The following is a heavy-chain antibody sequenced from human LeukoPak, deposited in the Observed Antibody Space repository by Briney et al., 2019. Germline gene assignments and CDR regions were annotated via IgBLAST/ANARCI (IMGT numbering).Heavy chain of an antibody. D-gene: IGHD5-18*01. CDR1: GGFISGSGHY. J-gene: IGHJ4*02. Sequence: SETLPLTCTVSGGFISGSGHYWTWTRQHPGEGLEWLGFIHPGGSIYYNPSLSGRLIISADTSKNQMSLKLSSVTAADTAVYYCSTGGDTAKGGDSWGQGTLVTVSS. CDR3: STGGDTAKGGDS. CDR2: IHPGGSI. V-gene: IGHV4-31*03.